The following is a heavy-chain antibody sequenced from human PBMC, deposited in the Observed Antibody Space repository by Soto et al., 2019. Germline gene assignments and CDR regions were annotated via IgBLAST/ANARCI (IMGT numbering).Heavy chain of an antibody. J-gene: IGHJ5*02. D-gene: IGHD6-19*01. Sequence: QVQLVQSGAEVKKPGAAVKVSCKASGYTFTGYYIHWVRQAPGQGLEWMGWINPNSGGTNYAQKFQGRVTMTRDTSISTAYMELSRLRSDDTAVYYCARWTGYSSLSFDPWVQGTLVTVSS. CDR3: ARWTGYSSLSFDP. V-gene: IGHV1-2*02. CDR2: INPNSGGT. CDR1: GYTFTGYY.